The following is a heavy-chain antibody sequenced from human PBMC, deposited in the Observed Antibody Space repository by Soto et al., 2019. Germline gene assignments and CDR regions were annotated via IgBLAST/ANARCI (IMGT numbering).Heavy chain of an antibody. J-gene: IGHJ5*02. V-gene: IGHV4-31*03. CDR2: IYYSGST. CDR3: ARDFKAGQTFDP. D-gene: IGHD6-13*01. Sequence: SETMSVTCTVSGASISSGVCYWSWIRQHPGKGLEWIGYIYYSGSTYYNPSLKSRVTRSVDTSKNQFSLKLSSVTAADTAVYYCARDFKAGQTFDPWGQGTLVTVSS. CDR1: GASISSGVCY.